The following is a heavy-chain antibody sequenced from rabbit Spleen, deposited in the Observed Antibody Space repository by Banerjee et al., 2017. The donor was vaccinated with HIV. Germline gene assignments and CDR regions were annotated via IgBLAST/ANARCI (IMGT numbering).Heavy chain of an antibody. CDR1: GFSFSDRDV. D-gene: IGHD4-2*01. CDR3: ARENDAGGNNADL. V-gene: IGHV1S45*01. Sequence: QEQLEESGGGLVKPEGSLTLTCKASGFSFSDRDVMCWVRQAPGKGLEWIACINTATGKAVYASWAKGRFTISKTSSTTVTLQMTSLTAADTATYFCARENDAGGNNADLWGPGTLVTVS. J-gene: IGHJ4*01. CDR2: INTATGKA.